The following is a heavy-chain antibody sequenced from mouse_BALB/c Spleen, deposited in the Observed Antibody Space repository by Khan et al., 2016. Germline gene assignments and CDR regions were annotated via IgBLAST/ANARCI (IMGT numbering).Heavy chain of an antibody. Sequence: QVQLQQSGPELVKPGASVRISCKASGYTFTSYYIHWVKQRPGQGLEWIGWIYPGNVNTKYNEKFKGKATLTADKSSSTAYMQLSSLTSEDSAVXFCARGGLRRGYYFDYWGQGNTLTVSS. D-gene: IGHD2-4*01. CDR1: GYTFTSYY. CDR3: ARGGLRRGYYFDY. J-gene: IGHJ2*01. CDR2: IYPGNVNT. V-gene: IGHV1S56*01.